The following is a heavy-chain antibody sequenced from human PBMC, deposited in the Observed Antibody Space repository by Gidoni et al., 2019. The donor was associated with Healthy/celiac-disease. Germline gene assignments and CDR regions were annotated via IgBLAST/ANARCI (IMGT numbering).Heavy chain of an antibody. J-gene: IGHJ6*02. CDR1: GGTFSSYA. V-gene: IGHV1-69*01. Sequence: QVQLVQSGAEVKKPGSSVKVSCKASGGTFSSYAISWVRQAPGQGLEWMGGIIPIFGTANYAQKFQGRVTITADESTSTAYMELSSLRSEDTAVYYCAGGYCSGGSCYSNDYYYGMDVWGQGTTVTVSS. D-gene: IGHD2-15*01. CDR2: IIPIFGTA. CDR3: AGGYCSGGSCYSNDYYYGMDV.